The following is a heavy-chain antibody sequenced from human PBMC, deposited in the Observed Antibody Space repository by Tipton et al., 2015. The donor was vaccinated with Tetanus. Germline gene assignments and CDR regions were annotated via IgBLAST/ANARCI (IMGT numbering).Heavy chain of an antibody. CDR3: ARCSGGACYRGNHYYYGMDV. D-gene: IGHD2-15*01. Sequence: SLRLSCAASGFTFSSYGMSWVRQAPAKGLEWVSGISGSGDSTYYADSVKGRFTISRDNSKLYLQMNSLRAEDTAVYYCARCSGGACYRGNHYYYGMDVWGQGTTVTVSS. CDR1: GFTFSSYG. V-gene: IGHV3-23*01. CDR2: ISGSGDST. J-gene: IGHJ6*02.